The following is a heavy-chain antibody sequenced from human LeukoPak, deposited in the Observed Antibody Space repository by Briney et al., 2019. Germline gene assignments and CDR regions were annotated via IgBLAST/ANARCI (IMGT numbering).Heavy chain of an antibody. V-gene: IGHV3-53*01. CDR3: ASGIGSHFDY. CDR2: IYTDGRT. J-gene: IGHJ4*02. CDR1: GFTVSTNY. D-gene: IGHD1-26*01. Sequence: GVLRLSCAASGFTVSTNYLSGVRQAPGKGLEWVSVIYTDGRTYYADSVKGRFTISRDTSKNTLFLQMNSLRAEDTAVYYCASGIGSHFDYWGQGTLVTVSS.